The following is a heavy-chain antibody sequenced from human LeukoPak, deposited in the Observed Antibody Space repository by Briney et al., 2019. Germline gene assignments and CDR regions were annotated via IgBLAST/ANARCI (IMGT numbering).Heavy chain of an antibody. CDR1: GYTFTSYA. CDR2: INAGNGNT. V-gene: IGHV1-3*03. J-gene: IGHJ4*02. D-gene: IGHD2-15*01. Sequence: GASVKVSCKASGYTFTSYAMHWVRQAPGQRLEWMGWINAGNGNTKYSQEFQGRVTITRDTSASTAYMELSSLRSEDMAVYYCARALILCSGGSPRECGFDYWGQGTLVTVSS. CDR3: ARALILCSGGSPRECGFDY.